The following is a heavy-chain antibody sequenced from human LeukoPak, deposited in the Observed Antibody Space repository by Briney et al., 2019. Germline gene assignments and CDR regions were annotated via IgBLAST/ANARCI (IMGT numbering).Heavy chain of an antibody. D-gene: IGHD1-26*01. V-gene: IGHV4-34*01. Sequence: SETLSLTCAVHGGSFSAYYWNWVRQPPGKGLEWVAEVNQSEGTKYNPSLKSRVTISEDTSKNQFSLELSSVTAADTAVYYCARGRGWDTSPAFDIWGQGTLVTVSS. CDR1: GGSFSAYY. J-gene: IGHJ3*02. CDR2: VNQSEGT. CDR3: ARGRGWDTSPAFDI.